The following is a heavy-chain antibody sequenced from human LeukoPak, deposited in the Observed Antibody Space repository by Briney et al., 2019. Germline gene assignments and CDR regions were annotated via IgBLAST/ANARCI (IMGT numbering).Heavy chain of an antibody. CDR2: IYYSGSP. V-gene: IGHV4-59*12. D-gene: IGHD3-16*01. Sequence: SETLSLTCTVSGVSIRSYYWSWIRQPPGKGLEWIGYIYYSGSPNYNPSLKSRVTLSVDTSKNQFSLKLSSVTAADTAVYYCARDRRMGEHEEDWFDPWGQGTLVTVSS. CDR3: ARDRRMGEHEEDWFDP. CDR1: GVSIRSYY. J-gene: IGHJ5*02.